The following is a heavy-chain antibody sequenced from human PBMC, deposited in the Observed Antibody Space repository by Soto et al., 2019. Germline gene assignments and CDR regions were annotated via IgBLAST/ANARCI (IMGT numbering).Heavy chain of an antibody. CDR1: GYTFTSYG. J-gene: IGHJ4*02. Sequence: ASVKVSCKASGYTFTSYGISWVRQAPGQGLEWMGWISAYNGNTNYAQKLQGRVTMTTDTSTSTAYMELRSLRSGDTAVYYCARAGYYDSSGFCDYWGQGTLVTVSS. CDR3: ARAGYYDSSGFCDY. CDR2: ISAYNGNT. D-gene: IGHD3-22*01. V-gene: IGHV1-18*04.